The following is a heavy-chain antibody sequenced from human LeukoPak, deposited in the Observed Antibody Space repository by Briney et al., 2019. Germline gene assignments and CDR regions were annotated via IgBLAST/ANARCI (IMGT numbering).Heavy chain of an antibody. CDR1: GYTFTSYG. V-gene: IGHV1-2*04. J-gene: IGHJ4*02. CDR2: INPNSGGT. D-gene: IGHD5-18*01. Sequence: ASEKVSCKASGYTFTSYGISWVRQAPGQGLEWMGWINPNSGGTNYAQKFQGWVTTTRDTSISTAYMELSRLRSDDTAVYYCARANTAMDVNFDYWGQGTLVTVSS. CDR3: ARANTAMDVNFDY.